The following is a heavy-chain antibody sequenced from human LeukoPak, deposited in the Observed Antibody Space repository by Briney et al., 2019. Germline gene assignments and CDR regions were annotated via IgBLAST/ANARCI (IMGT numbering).Heavy chain of an antibody. J-gene: IGHJ3*02. CDR3: ARENYDILTGNAFDI. CDR1: GGTFSSYA. CDR2: IIPIFGTA. V-gene: IGHV1-69*06. Sequence: SVKVSCKASGGTFSSYAISWVRQAPGQGLEWMGGIIPIFGTANYAQKFQGRVTITADKSTSTAYMEPSSLRSEDTAVYYCARENYDILTGNAFDIWGQGTMVTVSS. D-gene: IGHD3-9*01.